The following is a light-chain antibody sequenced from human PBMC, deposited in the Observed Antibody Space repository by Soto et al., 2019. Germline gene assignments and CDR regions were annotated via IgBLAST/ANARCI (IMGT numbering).Light chain of an antibody. CDR1: QSVSSSY. V-gene: IGKV3-20*01. CDR2: GAS. J-gene: IGKJ2*01. CDR3: EQYGSSPFYT. Sequence: EIVLTQSPGTLSLSPGERVTLSCRASQSVSSSYLAWYQQKPGQAPILLIYGASSRATGIPDRFSGSWSGTEVSLTISRLEPEDFAVYYCEQYGSSPFYTFGQGTKLEIK.